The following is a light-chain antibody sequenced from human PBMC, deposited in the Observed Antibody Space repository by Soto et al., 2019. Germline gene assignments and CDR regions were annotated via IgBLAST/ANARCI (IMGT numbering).Light chain of an antibody. CDR3: AAWDDSLRGWV. V-gene: IGLV1-44*01. CDR1: NSNIGRNT. J-gene: IGLJ3*02. CDR2: LNN. Sequence: QLVLTQPPSVSGAPGQRVTISCSGRNSNIGRNTVNWYQQLPGTAPKVLIYLNNQRPSGVRDRFSGSKSGTSASLAISGLQSEDEADYYCAAWDDSLRGWVFGGGTKLTVL.